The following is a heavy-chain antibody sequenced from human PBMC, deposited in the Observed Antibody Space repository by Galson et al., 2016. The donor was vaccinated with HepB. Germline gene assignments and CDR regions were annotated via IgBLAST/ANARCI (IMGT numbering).Heavy chain of an antibody. D-gene: IGHD3-9*01. J-gene: IGHJ3*01. CDR3: ANDQKPRGFDY. CDR2: ISSASATI. CDR1: GLTFSDSS. V-gene: IGHV3-11*01. Sequence: SLRLSCAASGLTFSDSSMSWIRQPPGRGLEWVSYISSASATISYADSVRGRFTISRDNRRSLLFLEMNSLRAEDTALYYCANDQKPRGFDYWGQGRMVTVPS.